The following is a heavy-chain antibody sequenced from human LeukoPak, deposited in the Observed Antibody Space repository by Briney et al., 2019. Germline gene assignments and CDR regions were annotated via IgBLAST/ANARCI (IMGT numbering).Heavy chain of an antibody. J-gene: IGHJ4*02. D-gene: IGHD6-6*01. CDR3: VVPARPTDY. Sequence: GSLRLSCAASGFTFSNAWMSWVRQPPGKGLEWIGEINHSGSTNYNPSLKSRVTISVDTSKNQFSLKLSSVTAADTAVYYCVVPARPTDYWGQGTLVTVSS. CDR1: GFTFSNAW. V-gene: IGHV4-34*08. CDR2: INHSGST.